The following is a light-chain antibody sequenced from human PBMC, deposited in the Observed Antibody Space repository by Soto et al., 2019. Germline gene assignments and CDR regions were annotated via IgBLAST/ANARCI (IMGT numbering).Light chain of an antibody. CDR2: KAS. Sequence: DIQMTQSPSTLSGSVGDRVTITCRASQTISSWLAWYQQKPGKAPKLLIYKASTLKSGVPSRFSGSGSGTECTLTISSLQPDDFATYYCQHYKSQSEAFGQGTKVELK. CDR3: QHYKSQSEA. CDR1: QTISSW. V-gene: IGKV1-5*03. J-gene: IGKJ1*01.